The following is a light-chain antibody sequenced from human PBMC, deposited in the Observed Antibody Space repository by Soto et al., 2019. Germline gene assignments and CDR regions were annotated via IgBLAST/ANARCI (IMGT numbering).Light chain of an antibody. Sequence: QSLLTQPASVSGSPGQSITISCTGSSSDVGGYNYVSWYQQHPGKAPRLMISEVSNRPSRVSNRFSGSKSGNTASLTISGLQAEDEADYYCRSYTSSSTLVFGTGTKVTVL. V-gene: IGLV2-14*01. CDR2: EVS. CDR1: SSDVGGYNY. J-gene: IGLJ1*01. CDR3: RSYTSSSTLV.